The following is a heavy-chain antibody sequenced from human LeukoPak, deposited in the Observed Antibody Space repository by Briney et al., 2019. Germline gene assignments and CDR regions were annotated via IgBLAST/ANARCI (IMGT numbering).Heavy chain of an antibody. J-gene: IGHJ4*02. D-gene: IGHD6-19*01. V-gene: IGHV1-8*03. Sequence: ASVKVSCKASGYTFTSYDINWVRRATGQGLEWMGWMNPNSGNTGYAQKFQGRVTITRNTSISTAYMELSSLRSEDTAVYYCARGGILAGTFRIDYWGQGTLVTVSS. CDR3: ARGGILAGTFRIDY. CDR2: MNPNSGNT. CDR1: GYTFTSYD.